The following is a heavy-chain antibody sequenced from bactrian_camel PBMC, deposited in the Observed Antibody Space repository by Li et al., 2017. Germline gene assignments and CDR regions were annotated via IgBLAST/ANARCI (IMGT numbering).Heavy chain of an antibody. CDR1: AYSYIENC. CDR3: VRTYSDSDYRRPRENEYNY. J-gene: IGHJ4*01. CDR2: VYASGGNT. D-gene: IGHD4*01. V-gene: IGHV3S40*01. Sequence: DVQLVESGGALVQAGGSLRLACVVSAYSYIENCLGWFRQVPGKEREGVAAVYASGGNTYCAGSVKGRFTITQDNAKNTVYLQMNSLKPEDTAVYYCVRTYSDSDYRRPRENEYNYWGQGTQVTVS.